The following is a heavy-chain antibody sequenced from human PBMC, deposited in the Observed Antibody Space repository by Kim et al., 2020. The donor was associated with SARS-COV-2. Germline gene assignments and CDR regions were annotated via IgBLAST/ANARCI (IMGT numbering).Heavy chain of an antibody. CDR2: ICFGGSTI. V-gene: IGHV3-23*03. CDR3: AKEARATGYGQLHMDF. D-gene: IGHD3-10*01. Sequence: GGSLRLSCAASEFTFSSYGMHWVRQVPGKGLEWVSVICFGGSTIYYADSVKGRFTISRDDSNNTVHLQMNRLRDTDTAIYYCAKEARATGYGQLHMDFWGQGTQVTVSS. CDR1: EFTFSSYG. J-gene: IGHJ6*02.